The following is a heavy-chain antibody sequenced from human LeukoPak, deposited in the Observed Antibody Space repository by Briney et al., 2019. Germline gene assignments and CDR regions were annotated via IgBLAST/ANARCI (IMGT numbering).Heavy chain of an antibody. CDR1: GFTFSDYY. Sequence: GGSLRLSCAASGFTFSDYYMSWIRQAPGKGLEWVSYISSSGSTIYYADSVKGRFTISRDNAKNSLYLQMNSLRAEDTAVYYCAGALEWFGVPFDYWGQGTLVTVSS. D-gene: IGHD3-10*01. CDR3: AGALEWFGVPFDY. CDR2: ISSSGSTI. V-gene: IGHV3-11*01. J-gene: IGHJ4*02.